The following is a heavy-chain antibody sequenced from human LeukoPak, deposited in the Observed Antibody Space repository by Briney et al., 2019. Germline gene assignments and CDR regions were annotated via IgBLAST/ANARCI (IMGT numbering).Heavy chain of an antibody. J-gene: IGHJ4*02. V-gene: IGHV3-74*01. CDR3: ARGDYVWGSYRPFDY. D-gene: IGHD3-16*02. CDR1: GFTFSSYS. Sequence: GGSLRLSCAASGFTFSSYSMNWVRQAPGKGLVWVSRINSDGSSTSYADSVKGRFTISRDNAKNTLYLQMNSLRAEDTAVYYCARGDYVWGSYRPFDYWGQGTLVTVSS. CDR2: INSDGSST.